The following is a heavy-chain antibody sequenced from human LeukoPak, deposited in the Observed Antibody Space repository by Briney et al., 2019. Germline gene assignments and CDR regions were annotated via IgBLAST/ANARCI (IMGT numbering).Heavy chain of an antibody. CDR3: ARARGSGSPDY. CDR2: ISYDGSNK. J-gene: IGHJ4*02. CDR1: GFTFSSYG. V-gene: IGHV3-30*03. Sequence: GGSLRLSCAASGFTFSSYGMHWVRQAPGKGLEWVAVISYDGSNKYYADSVKGRFTISRDNAKNSLYLQMNSLRAEDTAVYYCARARGSGSPDYWGQGTLVTVSS. D-gene: IGHD3-10*01.